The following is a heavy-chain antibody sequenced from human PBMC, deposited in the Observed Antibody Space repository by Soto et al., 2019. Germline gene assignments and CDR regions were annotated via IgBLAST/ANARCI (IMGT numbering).Heavy chain of an antibody. CDR2: IYSGCST. CDR1: GFTVSSNY. V-gene: IGHV3-53*01. J-gene: IGHJ2*01. Sequence: EVQLVESGGGLIQPGGSLRLSCAASGFTVSSNYMSWVRQAPGKGLEWVSFIYSGCSTYYADSVQGRFTISRDNSKNTMYLQVNSLIVEDTAVYFCARTVLPWLRLWHFDLWGRGTLVTVSS. CDR3: ARTVLPWLRLWHFDL. D-gene: IGHD5-12*01.